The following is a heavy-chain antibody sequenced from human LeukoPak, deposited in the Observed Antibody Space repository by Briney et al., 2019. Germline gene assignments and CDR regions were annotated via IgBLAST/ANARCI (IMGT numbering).Heavy chain of an antibody. D-gene: IGHD1-26*01. CDR1: GGSISSSSYY. V-gene: IGHV4-39*07. J-gene: IGHJ4*02. Sequence: SETLSLTCTVSGGSISSSSYYWGWIRQPPGKGLEWIGSIYYSGSTYYNPSLKSRVTISVDTSKNQFSLKLSSVTAADTAVYYCARPNVSGSYHYWGQGTLVTVSS. CDR3: ARPNVSGSYHY. CDR2: IYYSGST.